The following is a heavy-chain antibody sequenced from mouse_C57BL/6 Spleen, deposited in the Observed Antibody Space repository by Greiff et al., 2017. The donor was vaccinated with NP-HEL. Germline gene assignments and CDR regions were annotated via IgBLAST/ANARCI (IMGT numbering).Heavy chain of an antibody. Sequence: LQESGAELARPGASVKLSCKASGYTFTSYGISWVKQRTGQGLEWIGEIYPRSGNTYYNEKFKGKATLTADKSSSTAYMELRSLTSEDSAVSFCARLSYYGSSYPYVDVWGTGTTVTVSS. J-gene: IGHJ1*03. CDR3: ARLSYYGSSYPYVDV. V-gene: IGHV1-81*01. CDR2: IYPRSGNT. D-gene: IGHD1-1*01. CDR1: GYTFTSYG.